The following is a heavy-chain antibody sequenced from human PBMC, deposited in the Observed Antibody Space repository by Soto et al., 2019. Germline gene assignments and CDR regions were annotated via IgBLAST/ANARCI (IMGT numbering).Heavy chain of an antibody. CDR3: ARSVMVPGVTMIVVSERAFDI. V-gene: IGHV1-69*13. J-gene: IGHJ3*02. Sequence: SVKVSCKASGGTFSSYAISWVRQAPGQGLEWMGGIIPIFGTANYAQKFQGRVTITADESTSTAYMELSSLRSEDTAVYYCARSVMVPGVTMIVVSERAFDIWGQGTMVTVSS. D-gene: IGHD3-22*01. CDR2: IIPIFGTA. CDR1: GGTFSSYA.